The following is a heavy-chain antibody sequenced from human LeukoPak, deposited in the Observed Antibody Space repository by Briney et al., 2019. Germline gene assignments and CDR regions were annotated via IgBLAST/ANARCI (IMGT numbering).Heavy chain of an antibody. Sequence: GASVKVSCKASGYTFTSYYMHWVRQAPGQGLEWMGIINPSGGSTSYAQKFQGRVTMTRDTSTSTVYMELSSLRSDDTAVYYCARVSPPFTYYYDSSGYPDLYYFDYWGQGTLVTVSS. V-gene: IGHV1-46*01. CDR1: GYTFTSYY. D-gene: IGHD3-22*01. CDR2: INPSGGST. J-gene: IGHJ4*02. CDR3: ARVSPPFTYYYDSSGYPDLYYFDY.